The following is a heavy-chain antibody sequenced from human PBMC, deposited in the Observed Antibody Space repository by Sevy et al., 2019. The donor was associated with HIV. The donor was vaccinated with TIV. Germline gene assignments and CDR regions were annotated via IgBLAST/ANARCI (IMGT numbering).Heavy chain of an antibody. V-gene: IGHV4-59*01. Sequence: SETLSLTCTVSGGSISSYYWKWIRPPPGKGLEWIGYMDYSGSSSYNPSLKGRVSISLDTSKNQFSLKLTSVTAADTAVYYFARAGGSTDWGIDVWGQGTTVTVSS. J-gene: IGHJ6*02. CDR2: MDYSGSS. CDR3: ARAGGSTDWGIDV. CDR1: GGSISSYY. D-gene: IGHD2-2*01.